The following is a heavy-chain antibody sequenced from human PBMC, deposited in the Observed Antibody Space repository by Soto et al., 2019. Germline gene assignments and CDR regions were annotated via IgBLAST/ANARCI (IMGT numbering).Heavy chain of an antibody. CDR2: IHSDGSIT. J-gene: IGHJ4*02. CDR1: GFTFSSYW. Sequence: PGGSLRLSCAASGFTFSSYWMHWARQAPGKGLVWVSRIHSDGSITSYADSVKGRFTISRDNAKNSLYLQMNSLRAEDTAVYYCARANVDRSVVNEYYFDYWGQGTLVTVSS. CDR3: ARANVDRSVVNEYYFDY. D-gene: IGHD5-18*01. V-gene: IGHV3-74*01.